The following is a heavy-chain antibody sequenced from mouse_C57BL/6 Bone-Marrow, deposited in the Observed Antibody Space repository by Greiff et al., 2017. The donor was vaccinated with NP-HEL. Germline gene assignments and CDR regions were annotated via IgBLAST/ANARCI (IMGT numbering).Heavy chain of an antibody. V-gene: IGHV7-1*01. D-gene: IGHD1-1*01. CDR2: SRNKANDYTT. J-gene: IGHJ4*01. CDR3: ARESSSYYAMGY. CDR1: GFTFSDFY. Sequence: EVMLVESGGGLVQSGRSLRLSCATSGFTFSDFYMEWVRQAPGKGLEWIAASRNKANDYTTEYSASVKGRFIVSRDTSQSILYLQMNALRAEDTAIYYCARESSSYYAMGYWGQGTSVTVSS.